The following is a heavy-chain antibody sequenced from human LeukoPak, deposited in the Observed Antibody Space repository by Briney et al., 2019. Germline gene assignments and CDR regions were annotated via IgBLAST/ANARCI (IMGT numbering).Heavy chain of an antibody. V-gene: IGHV4-34*01. J-gene: IGHJ4*02. D-gene: IGHD3-9*01. CDR1: GGSFIGYY. Sequence: PSETLSLTCAVYGGSFIGYYWSWIRQPPGKGLEWIGEINHSGSTNYNPSLKSRVTISVDTSRNQFSLKLSSVTAADTAVYYCARGMTGDYWGQGTLVTVSS. CDR2: INHSGST. CDR3: ARGMTGDY.